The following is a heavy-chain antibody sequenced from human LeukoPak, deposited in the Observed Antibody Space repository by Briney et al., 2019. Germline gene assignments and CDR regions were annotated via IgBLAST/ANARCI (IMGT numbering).Heavy chain of an antibody. Sequence: GGSLRLSCAASGFTFGSYAMHWVRQAPGKGLEWVAVISYDGGNKYYADSVKGRFTISRDNSKNTLYLQMNSLRAEDTAVYYCARDPHDSADYYYYYMDVWGKGTTVTVSS. J-gene: IGHJ6*03. CDR3: ARDPHDSADYYYYYMDV. CDR1: GFTFGSYA. D-gene: IGHD3-3*01. CDR2: ISYDGGNK. V-gene: IGHV3-30*01.